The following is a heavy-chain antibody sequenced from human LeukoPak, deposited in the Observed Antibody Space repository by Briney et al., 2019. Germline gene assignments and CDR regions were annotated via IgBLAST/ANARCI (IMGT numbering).Heavy chain of an antibody. CDR2: IYYSGST. D-gene: IGHD6-19*01. CDR1: GGSISSSTYY. J-gene: IGHJ4*02. CDR3: ARSYSSGWDFES. V-gene: IGHV4-39*01. Sequence: SETLSLTCTVSGGSISSSTYYWGWIRRPPGKGLEWIGSIYYSGSTYYNPSLKSRVTVSVDTSKKQFSLQLNSVTPEDTAVYYCARSYSSGWDFESWGQGTLVTVSS.